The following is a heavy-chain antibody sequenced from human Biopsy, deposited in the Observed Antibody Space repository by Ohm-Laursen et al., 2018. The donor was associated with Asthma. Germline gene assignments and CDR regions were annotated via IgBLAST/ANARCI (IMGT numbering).Heavy chain of an antibody. CDR2: ISHDGQTQ. CDR3: AKRRGYSDFNDFDY. V-gene: IGHV3-30*18. CDR1: GFTFSRYA. Sequence: SLRLSCTASGFTFSRYAIHWVRQAPGKGLEWVAVISHDGQTQHYAESVKGRFALSRDNSQNTLYLQMISLRTDDTAVYYCAKRRGYSDFNDFDYWGRGTLVTVSS. D-gene: IGHD4-11*01. J-gene: IGHJ4*01.